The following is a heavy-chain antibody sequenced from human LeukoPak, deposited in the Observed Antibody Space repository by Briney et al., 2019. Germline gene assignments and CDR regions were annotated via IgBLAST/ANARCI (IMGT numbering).Heavy chain of an antibody. D-gene: IGHD3-16*02. Sequence: SETLSLTCTVSGGSISSYYWSWIRQPPGKGLEWIGYIYYSGSTNYNPSLKSRVTISVDTSKNQFSLKLCSVTAADTAVYYCARVKSYDYVWGSYRYGWFDPWGQGTLVTVSS. CDR2: IYYSGST. CDR3: ARVKSYDYVWGSYRYGWFDP. CDR1: GGSISSYY. V-gene: IGHV4-59*01. J-gene: IGHJ5*02.